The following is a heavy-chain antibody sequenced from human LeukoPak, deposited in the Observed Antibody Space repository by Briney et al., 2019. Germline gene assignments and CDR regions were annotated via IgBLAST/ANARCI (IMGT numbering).Heavy chain of an antibody. CDR3: TTDYYGSGSYYYFDY. V-gene: IGHV3-15*01. Sequence: GGSLRLSCAASGFTFSNAWMSWVRQAPGKGLEWVGRIKSKTDGGTTDYAAPVKGGFTISRDDSKNTLYLQMNSLKTEDTAVYYCTTDYYGSGSYYYFDYWGQGTLVTVSS. CDR1: GFTFSNAW. J-gene: IGHJ4*02. D-gene: IGHD3-10*01. CDR2: IKSKTDGGTT.